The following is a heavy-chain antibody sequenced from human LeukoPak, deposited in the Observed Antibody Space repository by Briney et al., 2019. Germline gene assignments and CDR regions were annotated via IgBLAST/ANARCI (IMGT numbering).Heavy chain of an antibody. V-gene: IGHV4-59*01. Sequence: PAETLSLTCTVSGGSISSYYWSWIRQPPGKGLEWIGYIYYSGSTNYNPSLKSRVTISVDTSKNQFSLKLSSVTAADTAVYYCARVAKNLNRGRGYSHNYYYYYMDVWGKGTTVTVSS. CDR1: GGSISSYY. CDR2: IYYSGST. CDR3: ARVAKNLNRGRGYSHNYYYYYMDV. J-gene: IGHJ6*03. D-gene: IGHD5-18*01.